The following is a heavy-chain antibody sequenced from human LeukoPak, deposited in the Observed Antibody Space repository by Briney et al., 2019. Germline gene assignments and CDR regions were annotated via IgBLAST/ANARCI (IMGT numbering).Heavy chain of an antibody. CDR3: ARLTYYYDSSGYKEGDAFDI. J-gene: IGHJ3*02. D-gene: IGHD3-22*01. V-gene: IGHV4-59*08. CDR1: GGSISSYY. Sequence: PSETLSLTCTVSGGSISSYYWSWIRQPPGKGLEWIGYIYYSGSTNYNPSLKSRVTISVDTSKNQFSLKLSSVTAADTAVYYCARLTYYYDSSGYKEGDAFDIWGQGTEVTVSS. CDR2: IYYSGST.